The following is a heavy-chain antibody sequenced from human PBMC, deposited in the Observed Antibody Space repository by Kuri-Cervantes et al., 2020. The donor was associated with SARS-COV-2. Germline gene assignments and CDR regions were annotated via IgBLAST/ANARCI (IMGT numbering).Heavy chain of an antibody. CDR1: GFTLSSYA. Sequence: GGSLRLSCGVSGFTLSSYAMHWVRQAPGKGLEWVSLISGDGGSTYYADSVKGRFTISRDNAKNSLYLQMNSLRAEDTAVYYCARFLGGVIEYYYYGMDVWGQGTTVTVSS. J-gene: IGHJ6*02. D-gene: IGHD3-10*01. V-gene: IGHV3-43*02. CDR2: ISGDGGST. CDR3: ARFLGGVIEYYYYGMDV.